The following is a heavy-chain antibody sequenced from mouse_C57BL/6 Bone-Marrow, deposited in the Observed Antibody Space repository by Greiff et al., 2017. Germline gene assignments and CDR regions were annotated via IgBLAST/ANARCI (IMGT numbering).Heavy chain of an antibody. CDR1: GYTFTSYW. CDR3: ARRSDY. J-gene: IGHJ2*01. CDR2: IDPSDSYT. V-gene: IGHV1-59*01. Sequence: QVQLQQPGAELVRPGTSVKLSCKASGYTFTSYWMHWVKQRPGQGLEWIGVIDPSDSYTNYNQKFKGKATFTVDTSSSPAYMQLSSLTSEDSAVYYCARRSDYWGQGTTLTVSS.